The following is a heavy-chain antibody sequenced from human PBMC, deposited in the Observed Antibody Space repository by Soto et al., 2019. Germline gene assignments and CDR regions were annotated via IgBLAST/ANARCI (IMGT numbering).Heavy chain of an antibody. CDR2: ISSSSRTI. V-gene: IGHV3-48*01. CDR1: GFTFSSYS. CDR3: ARARFGTPMVPDAYFDY. Sequence: EVQLVESGGGLVQPGGSLRLSCAASGFTFSSYSMNWVRQAPGKGLEWVSYISSSSRTIYYADSVKGRFTISRDNAKNSLYLPMTSLRAEDTAVFYCARARFGTPMVPDAYFDYWGQGTLVTVSS. J-gene: IGHJ4*02. D-gene: IGHD5-18*01.